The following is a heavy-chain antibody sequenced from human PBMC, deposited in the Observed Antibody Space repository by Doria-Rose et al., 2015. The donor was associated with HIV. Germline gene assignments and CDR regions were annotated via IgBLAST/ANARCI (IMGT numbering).Heavy chain of an antibody. CDR3: ARGLLRGGWNDVDYYYGMDV. D-gene: IGHD1-1*01. V-gene: IGHV4-34*01. Sequence: QVQLQESGAGLVKPSETLSLTCAVFGGSFSGYYWSWLRQPPGKGLEWSGGINHSGSTNYHTSLNSRVTISLDTSKILFSLKLSSVTAADTAVYYCARGLLRGGWNDVDYYYGMDVWGQGTTVTVSS. J-gene: IGHJ6*02. CDR1: GGSFSGYY. CDR2: INHSGST.